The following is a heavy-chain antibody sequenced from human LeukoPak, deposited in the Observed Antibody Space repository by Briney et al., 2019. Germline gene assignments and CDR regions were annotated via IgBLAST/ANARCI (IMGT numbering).Heavy chain of an antibody. CDR3: ARQGGPKVSNDC. J-gene: IGHJ4*02. D-gene: IGHD2-8*01. Sequence: ESLKISCKGSGYSFTSYWIGWVREMPGKGLEWMGIINPCDSDTRYSPSFQGQVTMSADKSISTAYLQWSSLKASDTGIYYCARQGGPKVSNDCWGQGTLVTVSS. V-gene: IGHV5-51*01. CDR2: INPCDSDT. CDR1: GYSFTSYW.